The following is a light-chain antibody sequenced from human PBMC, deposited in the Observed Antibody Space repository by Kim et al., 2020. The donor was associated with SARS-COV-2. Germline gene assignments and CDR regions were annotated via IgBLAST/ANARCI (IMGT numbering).Light chain of an antibody. Sequence: SVGDRVTIACRASQSISSYLSWYQQKPGRATELLMYAASSLQSGVPSRFSGSGSGTDFTLTISSLQPEDVATYYCQQSYSTPPWTFGQGTKVDIK. J-gene: IGKJ1*01. V-gene: IGKV1-39*01. CDR1: QSISSY. CDR2: AAS. CDR3: QQSYSTPPWT.